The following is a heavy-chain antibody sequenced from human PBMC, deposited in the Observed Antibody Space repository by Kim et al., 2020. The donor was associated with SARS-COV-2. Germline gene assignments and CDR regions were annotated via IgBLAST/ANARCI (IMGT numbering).Heavy chain of an antibody. V-gene: IGHV3-11*06. CDR3: ARGHFTYYYDSSGYSDAFDI. CDR1: GFTFSDYY. Sequence: GGSLRLSCAASGFTFSDYYMSWIRQAPGKGLEWVSYISSSSSYTNYADSVKGRFTISRDNAKNSLYLQMNSLRAEDTAVYYCARGHFTYYYDSSGYSDAFDIWGQGTMVTVSS. D-gene: IGHD3-22*01. CDR2: ISSSSSYT. J-gene: IGHJ3*02.